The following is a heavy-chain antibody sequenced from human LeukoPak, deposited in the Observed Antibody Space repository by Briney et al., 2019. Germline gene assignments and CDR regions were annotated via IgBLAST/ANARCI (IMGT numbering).Heavy chain of an antibody. D-gene: IGHD4-11*01. V-gene: IGHV4-39*01. Sequence: PSETLSLTCTVSGDSISTSSTYYWGWIRQPPGKGPEWIGTIYYSGSTYYNPSLKSRVTISVDTSKNQFSLKLRSVTAADTAMYYCARLTRSLTSDYWGQGTLVTVSS. CDR2: IYYSGST. CDR3: ARLTRSLTSDY. J-gene: IGHJ4*02. CDR1: GDSISTSSTYY.